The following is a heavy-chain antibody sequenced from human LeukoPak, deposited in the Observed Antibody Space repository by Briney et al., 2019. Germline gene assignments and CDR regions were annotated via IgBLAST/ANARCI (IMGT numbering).Heavy chain of an antibody. D-gene: IGHD4-23*01. Sequence: SETLSLTCAVYGGSFSGYYWSWIRQPPGKGLEWIGEINHSGSTNYNPSLKSRVTISVDTSKNQFSLKLSSVTAADTAVHYCARAKGYGGRYYFDYWGQGTLVTVSS. CDR1: GGSFSGYY. CDR2: INHSGST. CDR3: ARAKGYGGRYYFDY. J-gene: IGHJ4*02. V-gene: IGHV4-34*01.